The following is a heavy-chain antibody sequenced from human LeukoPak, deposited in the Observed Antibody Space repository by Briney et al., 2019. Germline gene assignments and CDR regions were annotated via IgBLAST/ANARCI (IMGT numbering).Heavy chain of an antibody. Sequence: QPGGSLRLSCAASGFTFSSYGMHWVRQAPGKGLEWVAFIRYDGSNKYYADSVKGRFTISRDNSKNTLYLQMNSLRAEDTAVYYCAKGLPYDILTGYYSLGFDYWGQGTLVTVSS. D-gene: IGHD3-9*01. CDR1: GFTFSSYG. CDR2: IRYDGSNK. J-gene: IGHJ4*02. CDR3: AKGLPYDILTGYYSLGFDY. V-gene: IGHV3-30*02.